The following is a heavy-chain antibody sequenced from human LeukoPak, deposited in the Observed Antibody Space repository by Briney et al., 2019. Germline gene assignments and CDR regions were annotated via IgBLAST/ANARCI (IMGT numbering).Heavy chain of an antibody. Sequence: GGSLRLSCSVSGFIFSTYVMHWVRQAPGKGLEYVSAISSNGDNTYYADSVKDRFTISRDNSKNTLYLQMSSLRADDTAVYYCVRGTGYWGQGTLVTVSS. CDR3: VRGTGY. CDR2: ISSNGDNT. J-gene: IGHJ4*02. V-gene: IGHV3-64D*06. CDR1: GFIFSTYV.